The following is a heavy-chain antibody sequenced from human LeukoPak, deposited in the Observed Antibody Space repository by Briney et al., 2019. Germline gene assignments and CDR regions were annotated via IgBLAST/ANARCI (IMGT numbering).Heavy chain of an antibody. CDR2: IYHSGST. V-gene: IGHV4-4*02. J-gene: IGHJ3*02. CDR3: ARSPVSGSYGPGAFDI. Sequence: PSGTLSLTCAVSGGSISSSNWWSWVRQPPGKGLEWIGEIYHSGSTNYNPSLKSRVTISVDKSKNQFSLKLSSVTAADTAVYYCARSPVSGSYGPGAFDIWGQGTMVTVSS. D-gene: IGHD1-26*01. CDR1: GGSISSSNW.